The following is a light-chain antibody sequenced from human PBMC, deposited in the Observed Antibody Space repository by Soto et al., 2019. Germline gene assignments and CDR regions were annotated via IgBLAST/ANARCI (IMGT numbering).Light chain of an antibody. CDR1: QSISNY. V-gene: IGKV1-39*01. CDR3: QQSYSNPWT. Sequence: DIQMTQSPSSLSASVGDRVTITCRASQSISNYLNWYQQKPGKAPKLLIYAASSLQSGVPSRFSGSGSGTDFTLTISSLQPEDFATYSCQQSYSNPWTCGQGTKVEIK. CDR2: AAS. J-gene: IGKJ1*01.